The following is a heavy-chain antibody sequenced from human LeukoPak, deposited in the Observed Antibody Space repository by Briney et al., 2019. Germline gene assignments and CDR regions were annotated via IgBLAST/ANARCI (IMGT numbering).Heavy chain of an antibody. V-gene: IGHV1-46*01. CDR2: FNLSGDRT. Sequence: ASVKVSCKASGYTFTSYYLHWVRQAPGQGLEWMGTFNLSGDRTSYAQKIQGRVTMTRDTSTSTVYMELSSLTSEDTAVYYCARDIGSGYYNFDYWGQGTLVTVSS. J-gene: IGHJ4*02. CDR3: ARDIGSGYYNFDY. D-gene: IGHD5-12*01. CDR1: GYTFTSYY.